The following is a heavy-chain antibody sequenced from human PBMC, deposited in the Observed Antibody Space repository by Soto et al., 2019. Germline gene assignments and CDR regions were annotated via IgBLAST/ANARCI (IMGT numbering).Heavy chain of an antibody. CDR2: ISAYNGNT. CDR1: GYTFTSYA. Sequence: QVQLVQSGAEVKKPGASVKVSCKASGYTFTSYAISWVRQAPGQGLEWMGWISAYNGNTNYAQKLQGRVTMTTDTSPSTASMGRRGLGSDDTAVYYCARDSPPPREWGQGTLVTVSS. J-gene: IGHJ4*02. CDR3: ARDSPPPRE. V-gene: IGHV1-18*01.